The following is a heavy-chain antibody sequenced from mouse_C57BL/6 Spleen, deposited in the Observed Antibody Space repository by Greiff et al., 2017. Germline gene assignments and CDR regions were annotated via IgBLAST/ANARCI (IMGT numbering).Heavy chain of an antibody. D-gene: IGHD1-1*01. CDR2: FHPYNDDT. Sequence: QVHVKQSGAELVKPGASVTMSCKASGYTFTTYPIEWMKQNHGKSLEWIGNFHPYNDDTKYNEKFKGKATLTVEKSSSTVYLELSRLTSDDSAVYYCARRYYGSSYWYFGVWGTGTTVTVSA. CDR1: GYTFTTYP. V-gene: IGHV1-47*01. CDR3: ARRYYGSSYWYFGV. J-gene: IGHJ1*03.